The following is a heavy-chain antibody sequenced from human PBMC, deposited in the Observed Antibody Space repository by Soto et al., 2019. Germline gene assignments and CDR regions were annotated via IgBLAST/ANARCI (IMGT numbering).Heavy chain of an antibody. CDR3: ARAGLTYHYYYYGMDV. V-gene: IGHV1-2*04. CDR2: INPNSGGT. J-gene: IGHJ6*04. D-gene: IGHD2-21*01. CDR1: GYTFTGYY. Sequence: ASVKVSCKSSGYTFTGYYMHWVGQAPGQGLEWMGWINPNSGGTNYTQKFQGWVTMTRDTSISTAYMELSRLRSDDTAVYYCARAGLTYHYYYYGMDVWGKGPTVTVSS.